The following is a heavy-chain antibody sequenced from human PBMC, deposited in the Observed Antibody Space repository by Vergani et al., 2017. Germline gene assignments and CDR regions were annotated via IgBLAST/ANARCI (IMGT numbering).Heavy chain of an antibody. Sequence: QVQLQESGPGLVKPSETLSLTCTVSGYSISSGYYWGWIRQPPGKGLEWIRSIYHSGSTYYNPSLKSRVTISVDTSKNQFSLKLSSVTAADTAVYYCARERVVVAAKGNNWFDPWGQGTLVTVSS. J-gene: IGHJ5*02. CDR1: GYSISSGYY. CDR2: IYHSGST. CDR3: ARERVVVAAKGNNWFDP. D-gene: IGHD2-15*01. V-gene: IGHV4-38-2*02.